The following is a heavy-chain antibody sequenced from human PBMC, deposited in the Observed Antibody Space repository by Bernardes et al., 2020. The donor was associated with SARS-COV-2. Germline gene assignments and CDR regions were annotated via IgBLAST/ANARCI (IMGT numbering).Heavy chain of an antibody. CDR2: INPNSGVT. Sequence: ASVKVSCKASGYTFTGYYIHWVQQAPGQGLEWMGWINPNSGVTNYAQQFQGRVTMTRDTSISTASMELSRLKSDDTAVYYCAREASSSGNYFDYWGQGTLVTVSS. V-gene: IGHV1-2*02. CDR3: AREASSSGNYFDY. J-gene: IGHJ4*02. CDR1: GYTFTGYY. D-gene: IGHD6-6*01.